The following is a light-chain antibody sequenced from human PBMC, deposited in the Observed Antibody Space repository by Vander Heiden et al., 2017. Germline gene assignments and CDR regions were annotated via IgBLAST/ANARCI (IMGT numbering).Light chain of an antibody. V-gene: IGKV4-1*01. CDR1: QSVLYTSKNKNC. Sequence: DILLTQSPDSLTASLGERATINCKSRQSVLYTSKNKNCLAWYQQRPGQPPKLLIYWATTREAGVPDRYSGSGSGTDITHTSISLQADDVAIYYCQQYYTNPPTFGGGTKVEIK. J-gene: IGKJ4*01. CDR2: WAT. CDR3: QQYYTNPPT.